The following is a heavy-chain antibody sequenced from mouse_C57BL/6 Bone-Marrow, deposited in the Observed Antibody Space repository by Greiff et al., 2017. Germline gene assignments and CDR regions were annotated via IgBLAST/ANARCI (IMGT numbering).Heavy chain of an antibody. CDR2: IDPSDSYT. V-gene: IGHV1-50*01. CDR3: ARGYYGSSYYYFDY. J-gene: IGHJ2*01. D-gene: IGHD1-1*01. Sequence: VQLQQSGAELVKPGASVKLSCKASGYTFTSYWMQWVKQRPGQGLEWIGEIDPSDSYTNYNQKFKGKATLTVDTSSSTAYMQLSSLTSEDSAVYYCARGYYGSSYYYFDYWGQGTTLTVSS. CDR1: GYTFTSYW.